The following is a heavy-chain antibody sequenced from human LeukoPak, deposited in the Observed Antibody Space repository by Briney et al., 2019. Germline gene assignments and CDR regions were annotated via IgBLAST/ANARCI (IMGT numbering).Heavy chain of an antibody. Sequence: SQTLSLTCAVSGGSISSGGYSWSWIRQPPGKGLEWIGYIYHSGSTYYNPSLKSRVTISVDRSKNQFSLKLSSVTAADTAVYYCASAPSSGYLGFDYWGRGTLVTVSS. CDR2: IYHSGST. J-gene: IGHJ4*02. V-gene: IGHV4-30-2*01. CDR3: ASAPSSGYLGFDY. D-gene: IGHD3-22*01. CDR1: GGSISSGGYS.